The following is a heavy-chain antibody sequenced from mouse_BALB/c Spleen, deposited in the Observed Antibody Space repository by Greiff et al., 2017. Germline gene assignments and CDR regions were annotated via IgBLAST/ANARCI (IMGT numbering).Heavy chain of an antibody. CDR3: AHITTVVARNAMDY. Sequence: VQLQQSGPELVKPGASVKMSCKASGYTFTSYVMHWVKQKPGQGLEWIGYINPYNDGTKYNEKFKGKATLTSDKSSSTAYMELSSLTSEDSAVYYCAHITTVVARNAMDYWGQGTSVTVAS. J-gene: IGHJ4*01. CDR2: INPYNDGT. CDR1: GYTFTSYV. V-gene: IGHV1-14*01. D-gene: IGHD1-1*01.